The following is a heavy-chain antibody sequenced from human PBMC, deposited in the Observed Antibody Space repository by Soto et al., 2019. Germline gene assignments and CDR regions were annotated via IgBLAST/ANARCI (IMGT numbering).Heavy chain of an antibody. CDR3: TIRYCSSTSCPYYYYGMDV. CDR1: GFTFSNAW. D-gene: IGHD2-2*01. Sequence: PGRSLRLSCAASGFTFSNAWMSWVRQAPGKGLEWVGRSKSKADGGTTDYAAPVKGRFTISRDDSKNTLYLQMNSLKTEDTAVYYCTIRYCSSTSCPYYYYGMDVWGQGTTVTVSS. J-gene: IGHJ6*02. CDR2: SKSKADGGTT. V-gene: IGHV3-15*01.